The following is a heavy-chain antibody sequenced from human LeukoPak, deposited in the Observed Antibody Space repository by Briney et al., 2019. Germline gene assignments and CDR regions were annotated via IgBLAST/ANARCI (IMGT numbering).Heavy chain of an antibody. CDR3: AKEASGYGYYFDY. CDR2: ISGSGDNT. J-gene: IGHJ4*02. Sequence: PGGSLRLSCAASGFTFSSYAMSWVRQAPGKGLEWVSGISGSGDNTYYADSVKGRFTISRDNSKNTLYLQMSSLRAEDTAVYYCAKEASGYGYYFDYWGQGTLVTVSS. D-gene: IGHD3-10*01. CDR1: GFTFSSYA. V-gene: IGHV3-23*01.